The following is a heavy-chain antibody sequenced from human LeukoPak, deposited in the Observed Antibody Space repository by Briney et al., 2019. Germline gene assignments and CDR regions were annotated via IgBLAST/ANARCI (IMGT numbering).Heavy chain of an antibody. CDR3: ASVGYSGYDLDY. J-gene: IGHJ4*02. V-gene: IGHV3-30*03. D-gene: IGHD5-12*01. Sequence: RGSLRLSCAASGFTFGAFGIHWVRQPPGKGLEWVAVISYDGSNKYYGDSVKGRFTISRDNAKNSLYLQMNSLRAEDTAVYYCASVGYSGYDLDYWGQGTLVTVSS. CDR1: GFTFGAFG. CDR2: ISYDGSNK.